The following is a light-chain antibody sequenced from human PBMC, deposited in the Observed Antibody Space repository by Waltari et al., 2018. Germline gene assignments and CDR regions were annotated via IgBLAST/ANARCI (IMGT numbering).Light chain of an antibody. J-gene: IGLJ2*01. CDR3: CSYVGSRIVV. CDR2: EVS. Sequence: QSALTHPASVSGSPAQPITISCTGTSSGVGSYYLVSWYQQHPGKVPTLMIYEVSKRPSGFSNRFSGSKSGNTASLTISGLQAEDAADYYCCSYVGSRIVVFGGGTKMTVL. CDR1: SSGVGSYYL. V-gene: IGLV2-23*02.